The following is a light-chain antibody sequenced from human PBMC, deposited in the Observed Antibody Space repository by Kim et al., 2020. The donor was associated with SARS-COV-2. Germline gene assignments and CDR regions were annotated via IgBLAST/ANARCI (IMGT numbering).Light chain of an antibody. V-gene: IGLV1-47*02. J-gene: IGLJ3*02. CDR2: SNN. Sequence: VLTQPPSASGTPGQRVTISCSGSSSNIGSNYVYWYQQLPGTAPKLLIYSNNQRPSGVPDRFSGSKSGTSASLAISGLRSEDEADYYCAAWDDSLSGWVFGGGTQLTVL. CDR3: AAWDDSLSGWV. CDR1: SSNIGSNY.